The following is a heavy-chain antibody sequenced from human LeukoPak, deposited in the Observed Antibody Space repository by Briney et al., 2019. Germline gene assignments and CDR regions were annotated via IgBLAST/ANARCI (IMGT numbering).Heavy chain of an antibody. V-gene: IGHV4-39*01. Sequence: SETLSLTCTVSGGSISSSSYYRGWIRQPPGKGLEWIGSIYYSGSTYYNPSLKSRVTISVDTSKNQFSLKLSSVTAADTAVYYCARRNTADASIDFWGQGTLVTASS. D-gene: IGHD4-17*01. CDR2: IYYSGST. CDR1: GGSISSSSYY. CDR3: ARRNTADASIDF. J-gene: IGHJ4*02.